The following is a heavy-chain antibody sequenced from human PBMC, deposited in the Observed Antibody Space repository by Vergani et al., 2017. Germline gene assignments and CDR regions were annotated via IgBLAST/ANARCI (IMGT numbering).Heavy chain of an antibody. D-gene: IGHD3/OR15-3a*01. CDR1: GYSISSGYY. J-gene: IGHJ5*02. CDR2: IYQSGST. Sequence: QVQLQESGPGLVKSSETLSLTCAVSGYSISSGYYWGWIRQSPGKGLEWIGSIYQSGSTYYNPSLKSRVTISIETSKNQFSLRLRSMTAADTAVYYCARKDAYFGTGWDWFDPWGQGTLVTVSS. CDR3: ARKDAYFGTGWDWFDP. V-gene: IGHV4-38-2*01.